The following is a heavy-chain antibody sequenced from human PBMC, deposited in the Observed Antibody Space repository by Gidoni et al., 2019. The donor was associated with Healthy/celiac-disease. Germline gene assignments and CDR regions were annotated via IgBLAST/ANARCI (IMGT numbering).Heavy chain of an antibody. Sequence: QLQLQASGPGLVKPSETLSLSCTVSDGSICSSSYYWGWIRQPPGKGLEWIGSIYYSGSTYYNPSLKGRVTMSVDTSKNQFSLKLSSVTAADTAVYYCASRPGAAGFDAFDIWGQGTMVTVSS. V-gene: IGHV4-39*01. CDR2: IYYSGST. CDR3: ASRPGAAGFDAFDI. J-gene: IGHJ3*02. CDR1: DGSICSSSYY. D-gene: IGHD6-13*01.